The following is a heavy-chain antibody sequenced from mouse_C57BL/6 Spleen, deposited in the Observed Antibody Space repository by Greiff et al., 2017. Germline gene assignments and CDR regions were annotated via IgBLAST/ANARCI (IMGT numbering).Heavy chain of an antibody. J-gene: IGHJ4*01. Sequence: VQLQQSGPELVKPGASVKIPCKASGYTFTDYNMDWVKQSHGKSLEWIGDINPNNGGTIYNQKFKGKATLTVDKSSSTASMERRSLTSQVTAVSYCASGISYYNGSSYDAIDYGGQGTSVTVSS. CDR1: GYTFTDYN. CDR3: ASGISYYNGSSYDAIDY. V-gene: IGHV1-18*01. CDR2: INPNNGGT. D-gene: IGHD1-1*01.